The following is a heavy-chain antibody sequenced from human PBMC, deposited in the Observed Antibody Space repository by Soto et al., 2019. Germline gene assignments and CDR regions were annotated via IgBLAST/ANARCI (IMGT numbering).Heavy chain of an antibody. CDR1: GYSFINYG. D-gene: IGHD5-12*01. CDR3: AIEGSGYEFGWFDP. CDR2: ISPYNGNT. J-gene: IGHJ5*02. Sequence: QVQLVQSGGEVKKPGASVKVSCKASGYSFINYGLNWVRQIPGQGLEWMGWISPYNGNTKYAQKFQGRITLPRDTSTNTAHMDLRTLRSDDTAVYYCAIEGSGYEFGWFDPWGQGNLVIVSS. V-gene: IGHV1-18*01.